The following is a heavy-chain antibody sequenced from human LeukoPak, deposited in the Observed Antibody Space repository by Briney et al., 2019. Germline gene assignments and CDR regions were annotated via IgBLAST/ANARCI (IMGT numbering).Heavy chain of an antibody. CDR2: MNGNGGRI. CDR3: VKVAPSDYYDTTGYWGDH. J-gene: IGHJ4*02. CDR1: GFTFSSYG. Sequence: PGGSLRLSCAASGFTFSSYGMAWVRQAPGKGLEWVSGMNGNGGRIYYADSVKGRFTISRDNSKNTLYLQMNSLRAEDTAVYYCVKVAPSDYYDTTGYWGDHWGQGTLVTVPS. V-gene: IGHV3-23*01. D-gene: IGHD3-22*01.